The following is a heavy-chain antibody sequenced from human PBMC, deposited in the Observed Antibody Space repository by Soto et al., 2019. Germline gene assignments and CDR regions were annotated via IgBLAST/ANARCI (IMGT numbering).Heavy chain of an antibody. CDR1: GYSFTDYH. V-gene: IGHV1-2*04. CDR2: INPKSGGT. CDR3: ARCLESSDRFRYYGMDV. J-gene: IGHJ6*02. Sequence: ASVKVSCKASGYSFTDYHIHWVRQAPGQGLEWLGRINPKSGGTSTAQKFQGWVTMTTDTSISTASMELTRLTSDDTAIYYCARCLESSDRFRYYGMDVWGQGTTVTVSS. D-gene: IGHD2-21*02.